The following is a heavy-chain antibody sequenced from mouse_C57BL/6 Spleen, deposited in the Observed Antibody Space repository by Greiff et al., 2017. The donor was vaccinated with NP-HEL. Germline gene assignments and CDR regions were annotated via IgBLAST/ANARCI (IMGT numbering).Heavy chain of an antibody. V-gene: IGHV1-69*01. D-gene: IGHD3-2*02. CDR2: IDPSDSYT. Sequence: VQLQQSGAELVMPGASVKLSCKASGYTFTSYWMHWVKQRPGQGLEWIGEIDPSDSYTNYNQKFKGKSTLTVDKSSSTAYMQLSSLTSEDSAVYYCARKGAQATFYAMDYGGQGTSVTVSS. CDR3: ARKGAQATFYAMDY. CDR1: GYTFTSYW. J-gene: IGHJ4*01.